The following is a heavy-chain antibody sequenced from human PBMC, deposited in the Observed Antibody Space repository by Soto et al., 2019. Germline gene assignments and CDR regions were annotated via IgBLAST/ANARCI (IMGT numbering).Heavy chain of an antibody. D-gene: IGHD3-22*01. V-gene: IGHV3-53*01. J-gene: IGHJ3*02. CDR1: GLTVSSNY. CDR3: ARIEYYYDSSGLAHDAFDI. Sequence: LRLSCAASGLTVSSNYMSWVRQAPGKGLEWVSVIYSGGSTYYADSVKGRFTISRDNSKNTLYLQMNSLRAEDTAVYYCARIEYYYDSSGLAHDAFDIWGQGAMVTVSS. CDR2: IYSGGST.